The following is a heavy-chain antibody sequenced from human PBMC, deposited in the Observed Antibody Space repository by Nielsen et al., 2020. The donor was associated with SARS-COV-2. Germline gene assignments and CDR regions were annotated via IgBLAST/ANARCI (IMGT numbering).Heavy chain of an antibody. CDR2: IWYDGSNK. CDR3: AVSGWFDP. D-gene: IGHD3-10*01. J-gene: IGHJ5*02. Sequence: GESLKISCAASGFTFSSYGMHWVRQAPGKGLEWVAVIWYDGSNKYYADSVKGRFTISRDNAKNSLYLQMNSLRAEDTAVYYCAVSGWFDPWGQGTLVTVSS. V-gene: IGHV3-33*03. CDR1: GFTFSSYG.